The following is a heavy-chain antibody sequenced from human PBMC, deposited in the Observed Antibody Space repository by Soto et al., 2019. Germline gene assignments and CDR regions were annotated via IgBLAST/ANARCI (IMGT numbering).Heavy chain of an antibody. V-gene: IGHV3-66*01. Sequence: GGSLRLSCAASGFTVSSNYMSWVRQAPGKGLEWVSVIYSGGSTYYADSVKGRFTISRDNSKNTLYLQMNSLRAEDTAVYYCARDLARTYPGKASLGLDYWGQGTLVTVSS. CDR1: GFTVSSNY. CDR3: ARDLARTYPGKASLGLDY. D-gene: IGHD3-16*01. J-gene: IGHJ4*02. CDR2: IYSGGST.